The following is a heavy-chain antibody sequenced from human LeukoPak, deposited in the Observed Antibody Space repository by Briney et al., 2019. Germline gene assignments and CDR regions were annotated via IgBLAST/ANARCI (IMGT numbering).Heavy chain of an antibody. CDR1: GGSISSYY. Sequence: PSETLSLTCTVSGGSISSYYWSWIRQPPGKGLEWIGYIYYSGSTNYNPSLKSRVTISVDTSKNQFSLQLNSVTPEDTAVYYCARGRGPYYYYYMDVWGKGTTVTVSS. CDR2: IYYSGST. CDR3: ARGRGPYYYYYMDV. J-gene: IGHJ6*03. V-gene: IGHV4-59*12.